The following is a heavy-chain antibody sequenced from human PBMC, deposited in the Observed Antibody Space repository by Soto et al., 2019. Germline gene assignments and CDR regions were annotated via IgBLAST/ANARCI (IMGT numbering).Heavy chain of an antibody. CDR2: ISAYNGNT. CDR3: ARWFLEWLSHNNWFDP. D-gene: IGHD3-3*01. Sequence: VASVKVSCKASGYAFTSYGISWVRQAPGQGLEWMGWISAYNGNTNYAQKLQGRVTMTTDTSTSTAYMELRSLRSDDTAVYYCARWFLEWLSHNNWFDPWGQGTLVTVSS. V-gene: IGHV1-18*01. CDR1: GYAFTSYG. J-gene: IGHJ5*02.